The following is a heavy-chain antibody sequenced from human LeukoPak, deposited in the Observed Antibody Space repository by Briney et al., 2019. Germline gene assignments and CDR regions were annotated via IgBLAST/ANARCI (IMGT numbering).Heavy chain of an antibody. J-gene: IGHJ4*02. Sequence: GGSLRLSCAASGFTFSSYAMHWVRQAPGKGLEWVAVISYDGSNKYYADSVRGRFTISRDNAKNSLYLQMNSLGAGDTAIYYCARDLYSGTYPYVYWGQGTLVTVSS. CDR3: ARDLYSGTYPYVY. CDR1: GFTFSSYA. CDR2: ISYDGSNK. V-gene: IGHV3-30*04. D-gene: IGHD1-26*01.